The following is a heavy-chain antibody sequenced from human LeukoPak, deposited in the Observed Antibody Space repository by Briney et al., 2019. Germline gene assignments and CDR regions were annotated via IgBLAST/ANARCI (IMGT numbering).Heavy chain of an antibody. CDR1: EFPFSTYV. J-gene: IGHJ3*02. D-gene: IGHD1-26*01. CDR3: ARGSGSYYAFDI. V-gene: IGHV3-20*01. Sequence: GGSLRLSCAASEFPFSTYVMHWVRQVPGKGLVWVSGINWNGGSTGYADSVKGRFTISRDNAKNSLYLQMNSLRAEDTALYHCARGSGSYYAFDIWGQGTMITVSS. CDR2: INWNGGST.